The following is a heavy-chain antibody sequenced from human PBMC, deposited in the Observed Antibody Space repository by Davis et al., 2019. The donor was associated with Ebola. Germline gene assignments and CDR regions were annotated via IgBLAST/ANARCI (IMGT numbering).Heavy chain of an antibody. CDR2: INTNTGNP. CDR3: ARDRLRGGFDP. D-gene: IGHD3-10*01. V-gene: IGHV7-4-1*02. Sequence: ASVKVSCKASGGTFSSYTISWVRQAPGQGLEWMGWINTNTGNPTYAQGFTGRFVFSLDTSVSTAYLQISSLKAEDTAVYYCARDRLRGGFDPWGQGTLVTVSS. J-gene: IGHJ5*02. CDR1: GGTFSSYT.